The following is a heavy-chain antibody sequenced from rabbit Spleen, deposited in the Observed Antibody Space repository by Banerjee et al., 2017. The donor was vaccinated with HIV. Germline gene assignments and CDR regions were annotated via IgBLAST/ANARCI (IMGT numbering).Heavy chain of an antibody. D-gene: IGHD2-1*01. J-gene: IGHJ4*01. CDR1: GFTLSSYYM. V-gene: IGHV1S45*01. CDR3: ARGSATMTMVITGYYFNL. CDR2: IYTGSGST. Sequence: QEHLKESGGGLVQPGGSLKLSCKASGFTLSSYYMNWVRQAPGKGLEWIGCIYTGSGSTAYASWAKGRFTISRTSSTTVTLQVTSLTAADTATYFCARGSATMTMVITGYYFNLWGPGTLVTVS.